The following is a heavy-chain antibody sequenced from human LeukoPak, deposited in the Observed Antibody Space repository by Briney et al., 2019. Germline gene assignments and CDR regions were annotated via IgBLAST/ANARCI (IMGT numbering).Heavy chain of an antibody. CDR1: SGSISTSNYY. V-gene: IGHV4-39*07. J-gene: IGHJ4*02. D-gene: IGHD3-3*01. Sequence: KPSETLSLTCTVSSGSISTSNYYWGWVRQPPGKALEWIGNIFYTGSTYYSPSLKSRVTISLDTSRNQFSLRLNSVTAADTAVYYCARGESEGFTIFGVVIEPYFDYWGQGTLVTVSS. CDR3: ARGESEGFTIFGVVIEPYFDY. CDR2: IFYTGST.